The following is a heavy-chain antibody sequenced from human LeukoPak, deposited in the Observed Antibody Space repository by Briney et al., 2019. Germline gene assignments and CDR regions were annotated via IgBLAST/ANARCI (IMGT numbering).Heavy chain of an antibody. CDR1: GGSISSSSYY. V-gene: IGHV4-39*07. Sequence: PSETLSLTCTVSGGSISSSSYYWGWIRQPPGKGLEWIGSIYYSGSTYYNPSLKSRVTISVDTSKNQFSLKLSSVTAADTAVYYCARDNRYDGSSWFLYNWFDPWGQGTLVTVSS. J-gene: IGHJ5*02. CDR2: IYYSGST. D-gene: IGHD6-13*01. CDR3: ARDNRYDGSSWFLYNWFDP.